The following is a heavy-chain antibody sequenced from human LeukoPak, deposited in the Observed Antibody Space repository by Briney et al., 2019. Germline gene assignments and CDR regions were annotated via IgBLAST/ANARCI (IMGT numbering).Heavy chain of an antibody. V-gene: IGHV1-18*01. CDR2: ISAYNGNT. J-gene: IGHJ3*02. Sequence: ASVKVSCKASGYTFTSYGISWVRQAPGQGLEWMGWISAYNGNTNYAQKLQGRVTMTTDTSTSTAYMELRSLRSDDTAVYNCARVPRWFGEEALDIWGQGTLVTVSS. D-gene: IGHD3-10*01. CDR3: ARVPRWFGEEALDI. CDR1: GYTFTSYG.